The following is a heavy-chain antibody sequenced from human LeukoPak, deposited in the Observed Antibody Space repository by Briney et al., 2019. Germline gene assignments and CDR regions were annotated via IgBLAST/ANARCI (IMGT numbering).Heavy chain of an antibody. J-gene: IGHJ5*02. CDR2: IWYDGSEK. V-gene: IGHV3-33*01. Sequence: GGSLRLSCAASGFTFSSYGMHWVRQAPGKGLEWVAVIWYDGSEKYYEDSLEGRFTISRDNSKNTLYLQMNSLRVEDTAIYYCGRDLSIWSGASWGQGTLVTVSP. D-gene: IGHD3-3*01. CDR1: GFTFSSYG. CDR3: GRDLSIWSGAS.